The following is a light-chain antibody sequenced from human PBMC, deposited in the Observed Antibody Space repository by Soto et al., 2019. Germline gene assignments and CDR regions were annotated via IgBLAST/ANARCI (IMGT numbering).Light chain of an antibody. CDR1: QSLLHITGETF. Sequence: DVVMTQTPLSLSVAPGQPASISCKSSQSLLHITGETFLFWYLQKPGQSPQLLIYEVSTRVSGVPDRLSGSGSGTDFTLEISRVETDDVGIYCCMQSTQLPHTFGQGTRLGIE. CDR3: MQSTQLPHT. J-gene: IGKJ5*01. V-gene: IGKV2D-29*02. CDR2: EVS.